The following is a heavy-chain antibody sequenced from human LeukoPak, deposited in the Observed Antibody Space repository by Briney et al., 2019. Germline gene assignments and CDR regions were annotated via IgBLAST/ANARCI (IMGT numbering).Heavy chain of an antibody. Sequence: GGSLRLSCAASGFTFSDYYMSWIRQAPGEGLEWVSYIGGSSGYTDYAGSVKGRFTISRDNAKNSLYLEMTSLRPEDTAVYYCARSRGATHWGQGALVTVSS. CDR3: ARSRGATH. D-gene: IGHD3-16*01. J-gene: IGHJ4*02. CDR1: GFTFSDYY. CDR2: IGGSSGYT. V-gene: IGHV3-11*03.